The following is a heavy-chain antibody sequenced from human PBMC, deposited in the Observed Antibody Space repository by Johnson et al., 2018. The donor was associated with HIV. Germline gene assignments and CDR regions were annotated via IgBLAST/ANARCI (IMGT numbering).Heavy chain of an antibody. CDR2: ITASGGTT. CDR1: GFTFSNYA. Sequence: VQLVESGGGLVQPGTSLRLSCVASGFTFSNYAMTWVRQAPGEGLEWVADITASGGTTYYADSVKGRFTVSRDDSKNTLYLQMNSLRAEDTAVYYCAKVRRAVYGVDMWGQGTMVTVSS. V-gene: IGHV3-23*04. D-gene: IGHD4/OR15-4a*01. CDR3: AKVRRAVYGVDM. J-gene: IGHJ3*02.